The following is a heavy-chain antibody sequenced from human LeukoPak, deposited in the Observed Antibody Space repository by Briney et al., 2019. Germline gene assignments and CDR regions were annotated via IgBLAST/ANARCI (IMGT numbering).Heavy chain of an antibody. CDR3: ARGFCGDNFDY. J-gene: IGHJ4*02. CDR2: IHYSGST. V-gene: IGHV4-38-2*01. CDR1: GYSISSAFY. D-gene: IGHD2-21*01. Sequence: RSSETLSLTCAVSGYSISSAFYWGWIRQSPGKGLEWIGTIHYSGSTSYNPSLKSRVTISVDTSKNQFSLKLRSVTAADTAVYYCARGFCGDNFDYWGQGTLVTVSS.